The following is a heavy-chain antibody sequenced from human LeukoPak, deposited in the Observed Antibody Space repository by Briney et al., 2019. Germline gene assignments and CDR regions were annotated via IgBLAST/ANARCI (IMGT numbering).Heavy chain of an antibody. CDR1: GYTLTELS. J-gene: IGHJ5*02. V-gene: IGHV1-24*01. CDR2: FDPEDGET. Sequence: ASVKVPCKVSGYTLTELSMHWVRQAPGKGLEWMGGFDPEDGETIYAQKFQGRVTMTEDTSTDTAYMELSSLRSEDTAVYYCATNTLNYYGSGSLYNWFDPWGQGTLVTVSS. CDR3: ATNTLNYYGSGSLYNWFDP. D-gene: IGHD3-10*01.